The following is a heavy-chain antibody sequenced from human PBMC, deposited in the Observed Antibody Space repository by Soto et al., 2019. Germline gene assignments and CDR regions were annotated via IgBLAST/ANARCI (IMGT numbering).Heavy chain of an antibody. D-gene: IGHD2-2*01. Sequence: QVQLVQSGAEVKKPGSSVKVSCKASGGTFSSYTISWVRQAPGQGLEWMGRFIPILGIANYAQKFQGRVTITADKSTSTAYMELSSLRSEDTAVYYCATQQDIVVVPAASISFDYWGQGTLVTVSS. J-gene: IGHJ4*02. V-gene: IGHV1-69*02. CDR1: GGTFSSYT. CDR3: ATQQDIVVVPAASISFDY. CDR2: FIPILGIA.